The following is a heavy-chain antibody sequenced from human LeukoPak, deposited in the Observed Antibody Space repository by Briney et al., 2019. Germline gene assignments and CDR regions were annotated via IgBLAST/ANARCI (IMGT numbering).Heavy chain of an antibody. J-gene: IGHJ1*01. CDR2: INYSGST. Sequence: SETLSLTCTVSGGSISSSSYYWGWIRQPPGKGLEWIGEINYSGSTNYNPSLKSRVTISIDTSKNQFSLKLSSVTAADTAVYYCARYLDYGGNSRVFQHWGQGTLVTVSS. D-gene: IGHD4-23*01. CDR3: ARYLDYGGNSRVFQH. CDR1: GGSISSSSYY. V-gene: IGHV4-39*07.